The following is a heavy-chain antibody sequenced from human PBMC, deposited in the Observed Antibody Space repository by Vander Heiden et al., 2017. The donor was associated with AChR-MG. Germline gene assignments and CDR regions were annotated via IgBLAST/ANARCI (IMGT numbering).Heavy chain of an antibody. J-gene: IGHJ5*02. D-gene: IGHD7-27*01. CDR2: IYYSGST. Sequence: QLQLQESGPGLVKPSETLSLTCTVSGGSISSSSSYWGWIRQPPGKGLEWIGSIYYSGSTYYNPSLKSRVTISVDTSKNQFSLKLSSVTAADTAVYYCASPWGSWFDPWGQGTLVTVSS. CDR1: GGSISSSSSY. CDR3: ASPWGSWFDP. V-gene: IGHV4-39*01.